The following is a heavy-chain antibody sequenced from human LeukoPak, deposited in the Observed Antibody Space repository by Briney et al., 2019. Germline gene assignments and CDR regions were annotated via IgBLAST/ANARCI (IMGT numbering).Heavy chain of an antibody. J-gene: IGHJ4*02. Sequence: GGSLRLSCAAYGFTFSSYWMSWVRQAPGKGLEWVANIKQDGSEKYYVDSVKGRFTISRDNAKNSLYLQMNSLRAEDTAVYYCARDYSGSYFDYWGQGTLVTVSS. CDR2: IKQDGSEK. CDR3: ARDYSGSYFDY. V-gene: IGHV3-7*01. D-gene: IGHD1-26*01. CDR1: GFTFSSYW.